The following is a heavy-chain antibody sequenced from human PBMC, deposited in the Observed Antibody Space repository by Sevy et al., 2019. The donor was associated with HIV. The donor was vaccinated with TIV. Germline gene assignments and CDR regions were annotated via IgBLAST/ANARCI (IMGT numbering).Heavy chain of an antibody. CDR2: IYSDSNT. CDR1: GFTVSSNY. D-gene: IGHD3-3*01. J-gene: IGHJ6*02. Sequence: GGSLRLSCAASGFTVSSNYMSWVRQAPGKGLEWVSVIYSDSNTYYADSVKGRFTISRDNSKNTLYLQMKSLRAEVTAVYYCAKGLILEWSWYGMDVWGQGTTVTVSS. V-gene: IGHV3-53*01. CDR3: AKGLILEWSWYGMDV.